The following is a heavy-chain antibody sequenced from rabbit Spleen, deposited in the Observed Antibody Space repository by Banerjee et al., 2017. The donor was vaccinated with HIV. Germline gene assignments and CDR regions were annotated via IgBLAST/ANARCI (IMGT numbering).Heavy chain of an antibody. V-gene: IGHV1S40*01. J-gene: IGHJ4*01. CDR3: ARGSATMTMVITGYYLSL. Sequence: QSLEESGGGLVQPEGSLTLTCTVSGFTISSSYWMCWVRQAPGKGLEWIGCIGAGSGTTYYASWVNGRFTISKTSSTTVTLQMTSLTAADTATYFCARGSATMTMVITGYYLSLWGPGTLVTV. D-gene: IGHD2-1*01. CDR2: IGAGSGTT. CDR1: GFTISSSYW.